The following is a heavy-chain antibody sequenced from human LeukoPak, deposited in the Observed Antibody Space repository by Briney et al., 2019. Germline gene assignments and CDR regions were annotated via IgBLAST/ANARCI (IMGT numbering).Heavy chain of an antibody. CDR3: VRGSRDWIGVDY. V-gene: IGHV3-74*01. D-gene: IGHD2-21*02. CDR1: GFTFSSYA. J-gene: IGHJ4*02. Sequence: GGSLRLSCAASGFTFSSYAMSGVRQAPGKGLVWGSRSNSDGSYTDYPDSVKGRFTISRDKAKNTLYLQMDSLRAEDTAVYYCVRGSRDWIGVDYWGQGTLVTVSS. CDR2: SNSDGSYT.